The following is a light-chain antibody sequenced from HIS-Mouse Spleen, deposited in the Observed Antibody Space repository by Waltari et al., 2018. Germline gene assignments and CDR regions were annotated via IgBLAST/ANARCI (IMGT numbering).Light chain of an antibody. CDR1: SSNIGAGYD. V-gene: IGLV1-40*01. J-gene: IGLJ2*01. CDR3: QSYDSSLSGVV. Sequence: QSVLTQPPSVSGAPGQRVTISCTGSSSNIGAGYDVHWYQQLPGTAPKRPIDGNSNRPSGVPDRFSGSKSGTSASLAITGLQAEDEADYYCQSYDSSLSGVVFGGGTKLTVL. CDR2: GNS.